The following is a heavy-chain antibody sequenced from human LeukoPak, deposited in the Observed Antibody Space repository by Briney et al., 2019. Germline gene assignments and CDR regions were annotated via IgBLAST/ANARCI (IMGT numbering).Heavy chain of an antibody. D-gene: IGHD6-19*01. J-gene: IGHJ5*02. V-gene: IGHV3-73*01. CDR3: ARGGADSGWPFDP. CDR2: IRSKANSYAT. Sequence: GGSLRLSCAASGFTFSGSAMHWVRQASGKGLEWVGRIRSKANSYATAYAASVKGRFTISRDDSKNTAYLQMNSLKTEDTAVYYCARGGADSGWPFDPWGQGTLVTVSS. CDR1: GFTFSGSA.